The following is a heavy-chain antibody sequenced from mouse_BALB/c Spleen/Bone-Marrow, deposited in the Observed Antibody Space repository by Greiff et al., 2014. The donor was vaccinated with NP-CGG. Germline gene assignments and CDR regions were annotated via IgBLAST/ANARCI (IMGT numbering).Heavy chain of an antibody. V-gene: IGHV1S29*02. J-gene: IGHJ1*01. CDR1: GYTFTDYN. D-gene: IGHD2-14*01. CDR3: ARFRYDWYFDV. CDR2: IYPYNGGT. Sequence: EVQLQQSGPELVKPGASVKISCKASGYTFTDYNMHWVKQSHGKSLEWIGYIYPYNGGTGYNQKFKSKATLTVDNSSSTAYMELRSLTSGDSAVYYCARFRYDWYFDVWGAGTTVTVSS.